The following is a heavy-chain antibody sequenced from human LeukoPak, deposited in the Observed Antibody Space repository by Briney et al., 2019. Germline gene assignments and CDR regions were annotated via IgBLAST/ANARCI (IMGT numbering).Heavy chain of an antibody. V-gene: IGHV4-39*01. CDR3: ARGNDGWHFDY. D-gene: IGHD5-24*01. CDR1: GGSISSSSYY. CDR2: IYYSGST. J-gene: IGHJ4*02. Sequence: PSETLSLTCTVSGGSISSSSYYWGWIRQPPGKGLEWIGSIYYSGSTYYNPSLKSRVTISVDTSKNQFSLKLSSVTAADTAVYYCARGNDGWHFDYWGQGTLVTVSS.